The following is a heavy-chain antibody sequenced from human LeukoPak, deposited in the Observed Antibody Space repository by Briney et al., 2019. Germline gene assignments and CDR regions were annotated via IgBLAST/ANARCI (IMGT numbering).Heavy chain of an antibody. D-gene: IGHD2-2*01. J-gene: IGHJ6*03. CDR2: ISDDGRIK. CDR3: AKGGRYCSSTSCRYYYYYMDV. CDR1: GFSFSRYD. Sequence: GGSLRLSCVASGFSFSRYDMHWVRQAPGKGLEWVAVISDDGRIKVYGDSVKGRLTISRDNSKNTLYLQMNSLRGEDTAVHYCAKGGRYCSSTSCRYYYYYMDVWGKGTTVTISS. V-gene: IGHV3-30*04.